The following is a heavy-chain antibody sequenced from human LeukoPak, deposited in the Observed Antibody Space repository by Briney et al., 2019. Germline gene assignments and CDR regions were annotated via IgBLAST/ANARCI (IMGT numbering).Heavy chain of an antibody. CDR2: IYSSGII. D-gene: IGHD3-3*01. CDR1: GRSISSYY. Sequence: SEPLSLTCTVWGRSISSYYWSWIRQPAGKAPEWIGRIYSSGIINYNRSLKSRVTMSLDNSKNQLSLKLSYVTAADTAVYYCARDTGKSGYPDYWGQGTLVTVSS. J-gene: IGHJ4*02. CDR3: ARDTGKSGYPDY. V-gene: IGHV4-4*07.